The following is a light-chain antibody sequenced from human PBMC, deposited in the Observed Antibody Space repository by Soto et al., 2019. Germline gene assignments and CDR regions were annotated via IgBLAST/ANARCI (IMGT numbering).Light chain of an antibody. Sequence: QSVLTQPPSVSGAPGQRVTISCTGSSSNIGAGYDVHWYQQRPGAAPKLLISANINRPSGVPDRFSGSKSGTSASLAITGPQADDEGDYYCQSYDSTLSARYVFGTGTKLTVL. CDR3: QSYDSTLSARYV. CDR2: ANI. CDR1: SSNIGAGYD. V-gene: IGLV1-40*01. J-gene: IGLJ1*01.